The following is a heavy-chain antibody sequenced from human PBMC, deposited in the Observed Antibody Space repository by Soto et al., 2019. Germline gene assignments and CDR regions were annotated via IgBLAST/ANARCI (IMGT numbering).Heavy chain of an antibody. CDR3: ARSGNGYDFSPLDY. V-gene: IGHV1-18*01. J-gene: IGHJ4*02. D-gene: IGHD5-12*01. Sequence: QVQLVQSGAELGKPGASVKVSCKASGYSFTSYGFTWVRQAPGQGLEWMGWISTHNGNTNYAQKLQGRVTLTTDTSTSTAYMEIESLTSDDTAIYYCARSGNGYDFSPLDYWGQGTLVTVSS. CDR1: GYSFTSYG. CDR2: ISTHNGNT.